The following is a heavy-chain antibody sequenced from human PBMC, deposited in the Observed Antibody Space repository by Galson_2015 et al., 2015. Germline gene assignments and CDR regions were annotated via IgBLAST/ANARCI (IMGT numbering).Heavy chain of an antibody. CDR3: ATSIGDYCSSTSCYTYWFDP. V-gene: IGHV1-24*01. J-gene: IGHJ5*02. Sequence: SVKVSCKVSGYTLTELSMHWVRQAPGKGLEWMGGFDPEDGETIYAQKFQGRVTMTEDTSTDTAYMELSSLRSEETAVYYCATSIGDYCSSTSCYTYWFDPWGQGTLVTVSS. CDR2: FDPEDGET. CDR1: GYTLTELS. D-gene: IGHD2-2*02.